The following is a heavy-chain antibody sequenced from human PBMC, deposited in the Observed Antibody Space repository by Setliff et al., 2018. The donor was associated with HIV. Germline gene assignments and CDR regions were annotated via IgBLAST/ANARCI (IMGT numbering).Heavy chain of an antibody. V-gene: IGHV5-51*01. D-gene: IGHD3-22*01. CDR3: ARHSHYDRSGYYYHKMPDDAFDI. CDR1: GYKFTGYW. CDR2: IYPGDSDT. J-gene: IGHJ3*02. Sequence: ESLKISCTGSGYKFTGYWIGWARQMPGKSLEWMGIIYPGDSDTRYSPSFQGQVTISTDKSISTAFLQWSSLKASDTAMYYCARHSHYDRSGYYYHKMPDDAFDIWGLGTMVTVSS.